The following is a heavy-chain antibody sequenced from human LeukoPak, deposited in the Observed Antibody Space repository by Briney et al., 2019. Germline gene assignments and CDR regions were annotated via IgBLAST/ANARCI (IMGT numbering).Heavy chain of an antibody. Sequence: PGGALRLSCADSGFTSTSYSMNWVPQAPGKGRERVSSISISSYIYYADSVKGRFTIPRDNAKNSLYLQMNSLSDEDTAVYDCARDIQYYGSGIDGDYFDYWGQGTLVTVSS. CDR3: ARDIQYYGSGIDGDYFDY. CDR2: ISISSYI. V-gene: IGHV3-21*01. D-gene: IGHD3-10*01. J-gene: IGHJ4*02. CDR1: GFTSTSYS.